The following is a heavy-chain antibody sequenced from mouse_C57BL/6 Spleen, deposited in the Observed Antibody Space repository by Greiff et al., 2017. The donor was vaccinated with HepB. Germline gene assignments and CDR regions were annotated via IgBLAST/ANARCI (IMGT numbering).Heavy chain of an antibody. V-gene: IGHV3-6*01. CDR2: ISYDGSN. CDR1: GYSITSGYY. Sequence: EVKLMESGPGLVKPSQSLSLTCSVTGYSITSGYYWNWIRQFPGNKLEWMGYISYDGSNNYNPSLKNRISITRDTSKNQFFLKLNSVTTEDTATYYCATGSSSHWYFDVWGTGTTVTVSS. J-gene: IGHJ1*03. D-gene: IGHD1-1*01. CDR3: ATGSSSHWYFDV.